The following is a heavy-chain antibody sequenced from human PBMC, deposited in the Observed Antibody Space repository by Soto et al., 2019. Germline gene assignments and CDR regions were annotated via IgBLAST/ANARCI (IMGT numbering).Heavy chain of an antibody. CDR3: ARQNGYGTGLRVYFDH. Sequence: PSETLSLTCTVSGGSISSYYWSWIRQPPGKGLEWIGYIYYSGSTNYNPSLKSRVTISVDTSKNQFSLTVTSVTAADTAVYYCARQNGYGTGLRVYFDHWGQGILVTVSS. J-gene: IGHJ4*02. V-gene: IGHV4-59*08. CDR2: IYYSGST. CDR1: GGSISSYY. D-gene: IGHD2-8*02.